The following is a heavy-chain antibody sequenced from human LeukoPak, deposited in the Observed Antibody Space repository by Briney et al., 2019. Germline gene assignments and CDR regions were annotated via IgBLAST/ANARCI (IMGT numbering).Heavy chain of an antibody. CDR2: DYCGGNT. Sequence: SETLSLTCTVSGGSVTSVSHCWDWIRQPPGKGLEWIGYDYCGGNTNYNPSLKSRVTISVDTSKNQFSLKLSSVTAADTAVYYCARDHYGSLDYWGQGTLVTVSS. CDR3: ARDHYGSLDY. J-gene: IGHJ4*02. CDR1: GGSVTSVSHC. V-gene: IGHV4-61*01. D-gene: IGHD3-10*01.